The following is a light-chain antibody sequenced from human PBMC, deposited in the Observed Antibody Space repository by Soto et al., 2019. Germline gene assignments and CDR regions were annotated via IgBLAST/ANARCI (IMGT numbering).Light chain of an antibody. CDR1: NTDVGGYNY. CDR2: EVS. V-gene: IGLV2-14*01. Sequence: QSALAQPSSVSGSPGQSITISCTGTNTDVGGYNYVSWYQHHSGKAPKLIIYEVSNRPSGVSNRFSGSKSGNTASLTISGLQAEDEADYYCSSYGSGNARLFGTGTKVTVL. CDR3: SSYGSGNARL. J-gene: IGLJ1*01.